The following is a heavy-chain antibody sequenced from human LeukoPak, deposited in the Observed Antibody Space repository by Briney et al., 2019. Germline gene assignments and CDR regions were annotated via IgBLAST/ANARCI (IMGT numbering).Heavy chain of an antibody. Sequence: PGRSLRLSCAASGFTFSSFAMIWVRQPPGRGLEWVSAIVGSGDSTFYADSVKGRFTMSRDNSKNTLYLEMNSLRGDDTAIYYCAKYPGVPAAKGRPNYYGMDVWGQGTTVTVSS. CDR1: GFTFSSFA. J-gene: IGHJ6*02. CDR2: IVGSGDST. V-gene: IGHV3-23*01. CDR3: AKYPGVPAAKGRPNYYGMDV. D-gene: IGHD2-2*01.